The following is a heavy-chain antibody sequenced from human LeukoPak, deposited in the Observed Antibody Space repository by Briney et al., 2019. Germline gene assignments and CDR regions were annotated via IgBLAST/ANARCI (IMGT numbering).Heavy chain of an antibody. V-gene: IGHV4-61*01. D-gene: IGHD1-26*01. CDR3: ARGVSGSYWGPAVLNDAFDI. Sequence: PSETLSLTCTVSGGSISSGSYYWSWIRQPPGKGLEWIGYIYYSGSTNYNPSLKSRVTISVDTSKNQFSLKLSSVTAADTAVYYCARGVSGSYWGPAVLNDAFDIWGQGTMVTVSS. CDR2: IYYSGST. CDR1: GGSISSGSYY. J-gene: IGHJ3*02.